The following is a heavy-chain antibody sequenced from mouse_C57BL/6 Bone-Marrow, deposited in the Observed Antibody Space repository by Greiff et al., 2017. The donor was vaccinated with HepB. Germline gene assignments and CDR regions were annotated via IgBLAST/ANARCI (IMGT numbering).Heavy chain of an antibody. Sequence: QVQLQQPGAELVKPGASVKLSCKASGYTFTSYWMHWVKQRPGQGLEWIGMIHPNSGSTNYNEKFKSKATLTVDKSSSTAYMQLSSLTSEDSAVYYCARTITTVVAKAYWGQGTLVTVSA. CDR1: GYTFTSYW. J-gene: IGHJ3*01. V-gene: IGHV1-64*01. CDR3: ARTITTVVAKAY. CDR2: IHPNSGST. D-gene: IGHD1-1*01.